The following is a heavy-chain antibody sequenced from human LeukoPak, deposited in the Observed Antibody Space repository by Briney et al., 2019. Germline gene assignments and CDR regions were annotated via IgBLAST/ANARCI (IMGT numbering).Heavy chain of an antibody. D-gene: IGHD6-13*01. Sequence: GGSLRLSCAASGFTFSDYYMSWIRQAPGKGLEWVSYISSSGSTVYYADSVKGRFTTSRDNAKNSLYLQMNSLRAEDTAVYYCARALGQQLPYYWGQGTLVTVSS. J-gene: IGHJ4*02. V-gene: IGHV3-11*01. CDR2: ISSSGSTV. CDR3: ARALGQQLPYY. CDR1: GFTFSDYY.